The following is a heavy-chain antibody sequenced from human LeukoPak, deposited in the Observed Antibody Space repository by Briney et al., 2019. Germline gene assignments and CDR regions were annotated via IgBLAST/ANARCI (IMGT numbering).Heavy chain of an antibody. CDR3: ARHSRHRRFGESRKDAFDI. V-gene: IGHV4-61*02. CDR2: IYTSGST. CDR1: GGSISSGSYY. J-gene: IGHJ3*02. D-gene: IGHD3-10*01. Sequence: SETLSLTCTVSGGSISSGSYYWSWIQQPAGKGLEWIGRIYTSGSTNYNPSLKSRVTISVDTSKNQFSLKLSSVTAADTAVYYCARHSRHRRFGESRKDAFDIWGQGTMVTVSS.